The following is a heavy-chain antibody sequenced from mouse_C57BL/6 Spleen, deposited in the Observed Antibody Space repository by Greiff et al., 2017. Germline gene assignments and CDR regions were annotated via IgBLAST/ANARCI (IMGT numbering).Heavy chain of an antibody. Sequence: VQVVESGPELVKPGASVKISCKASGYAFSSSWMNWVKQRPGKGLEWIGRIYPGDGDTNYNGKFKGKATLTADKSSSTAYMQLSSLTSEDSAVYFCARDRAVATDYWGQGTTLTVSS. CDR3: ARDRAVATDY. D-gene: IGHD1-1*01. J-gene: IGHJ2*01. CDR1: GYAFSSSW. V-gene: IGHV1-82*01. CDR2: IYPGDGDT.